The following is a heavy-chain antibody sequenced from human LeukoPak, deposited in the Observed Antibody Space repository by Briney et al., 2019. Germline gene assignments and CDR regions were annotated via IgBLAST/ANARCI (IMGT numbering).Heavy chain of an antibody. CDR1: GFTFSNYW. CDR3: ARRSTSGSYYDD. V-gene: IGHV3-74*03. CDR2: INSGGSTR. D-gene: IGHD3-10*01. Sequence: PGGSLRLSCAASGFTFSNYWMHWVRQAPGKGLVWVSRINSGGSTRKYADSVKGRFTISRDNAKNTLYLQMNSLRAEDTAVYYCARRSTSGSYYDDWGQGILVTVSS. J-gene: IGHJ4*02.